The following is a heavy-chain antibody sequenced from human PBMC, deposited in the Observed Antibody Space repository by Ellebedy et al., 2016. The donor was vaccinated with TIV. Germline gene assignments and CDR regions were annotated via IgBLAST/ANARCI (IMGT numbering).Heavy chain of an antibody. J-gene: IGHJ6*02. V-gene: IGHV3-13*05. CDR2: FGAAGDP. CDR3: ARAPRGFFGIDV. Sequence: PGGSLRLSCAASGFTFSDYDMHWVRQATGEGLEWVSAFGAAGDPDYPGSVKGRFTISREHAQNSWYHQMNNLRAGDTAVYYCARAPRGFFGIDVWGQGTTVTVSS. CDR1: GFTFSDYD.